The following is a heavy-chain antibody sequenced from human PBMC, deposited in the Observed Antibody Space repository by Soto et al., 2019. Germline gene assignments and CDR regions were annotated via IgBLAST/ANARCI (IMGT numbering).Heavy chain of an antibody. CDR1: GASISRDDYY. CDR3: ASALTGDYVGFDY. V-gene: IGHV4-31*03. D-gene: IGHD3-9*01. CDR2: IYSSGNS. Sequence: QVQLQESGPGLVKPSQTLSLTCSVSGASISRDDYYWSWIRQHPGKGLEWIAYIYSSGNSYYNPSLGSRVAISLDTSKTQFSLRLSSVTAADTGVYYCASALTGDYVGFDYWGQGTPATVSS. J-gene: IGHJ4*02.